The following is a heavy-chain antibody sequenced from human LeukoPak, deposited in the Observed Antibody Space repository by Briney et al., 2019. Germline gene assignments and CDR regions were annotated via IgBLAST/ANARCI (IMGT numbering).Heavy chain of an antibody. D-gene: IGHD6-6*01. Sequence: PSETLSLTCTVSGGSISSGSYYWSWIRQPAGKGLEWIGRIYTSGSTNYNPSLKSRVTISVDTSKNQFSLKLSSVTAADTAVYYCAREARYYYYYMDVWGKGTTVTISS. CDR2: IYTSGST. J-gene: IGHJ6*03. CDR1: GGSISSGSYY. V-gene: IGHV4-61*02. CDR3: AREARYYYYYMDV.